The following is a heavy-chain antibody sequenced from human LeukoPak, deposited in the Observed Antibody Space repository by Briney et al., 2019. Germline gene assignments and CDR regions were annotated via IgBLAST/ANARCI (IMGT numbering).Heavy chain of an antibody. V-gene: IGHV4-34*01. Sequence: PSETLSLTCAVYGGSFSGYYWSWIRQPPGKGLEWIGEINHSGSTNYNPSLKSRVTISVDTSKNQFSLKLSSVTAADTAVYYCARGRKAYYGSGSYYYYMDVWGKGTTVTVSS. CDR2: INHSGST. J-gene: IGHJ6*03. CDR1: GGSFSGYY. D-gene: IGHD3-10*01. CDR3: ARGRKAYYGSGSYYYYMDV.